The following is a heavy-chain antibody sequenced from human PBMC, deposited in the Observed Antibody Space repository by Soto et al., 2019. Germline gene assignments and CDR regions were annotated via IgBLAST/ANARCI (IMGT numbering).Heavy chain of an antibody. V-gene: IGHV3-66*01. Sequence: EVQLVESGGGLVQPGGSLRLSCAASGFTVSSNYMIWVRQAPGKGLEWVSVIYSGGSTYYADSVKGRFTISRDNSKNTLYPKMNSLRAEDTAVYYCARGPTQADFDYWGQGTLVTVSS. CDR3: ARGPTQADFDY. CDR2: IYSGGST. CDR1: GFTVSSNY. J-gene: IGHJ4*02.